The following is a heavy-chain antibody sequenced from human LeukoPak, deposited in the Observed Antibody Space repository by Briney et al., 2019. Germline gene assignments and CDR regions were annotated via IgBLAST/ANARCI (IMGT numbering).Heavy chain of an antibody. CDR2: ISAYNGNT. Sequence: GASVKVSCKASGYTFTSYGISWVRQAPGQGLEWMGWISAYNGNTNYAQKLQGRVTMTTDTSTSTAYMELRSLRSDDTAVYYCARSGWYFSRGIYYYYGMDVWGQGTTVTVSS. V-gene: IGHV1-18*01. D-gene: IGHD6-19*01. CDR1: GYTFTSYG. CDR3: ARSGWYFSRGIYYYYGMDV. J-gene: IGHJ6*02.